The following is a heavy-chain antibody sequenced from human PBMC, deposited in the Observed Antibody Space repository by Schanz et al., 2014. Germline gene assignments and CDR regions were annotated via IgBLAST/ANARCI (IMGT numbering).Heavy chain of an antibody. V-gene: IGHV1-69*04. CDR2: ISPLLGVA. J-gene: IGHJ4*02. Sequence: QVHLVQSGAEVKEPGSSVKVSCKPSGGTFVTFFFTWVRQAPGQGPQWMGRISPLLGVANYAQEFQGRLTITADTSTSTAYMELRSLRSDDTAVYYCARLEIGRYPFDFWGQGTLVTVSS. CDR1: GGTFVTFF. CDR3: ARLEIGRYPFDF. D-gene: IGHD2-2*02.